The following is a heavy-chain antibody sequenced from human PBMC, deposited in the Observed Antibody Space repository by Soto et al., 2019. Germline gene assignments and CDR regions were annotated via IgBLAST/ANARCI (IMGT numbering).Heavy chain of an antibody. D-gene: IGHD1-1*01. CDR1: GFTFNNYA. Sequence: SLRLSCAASGFTFNNYAMNWVRQAPGKGLEWVSGISGSGGGTYYADSVKGRFTISRDNSKNTLYLQMNSLRAEDTAVYYCARSSNDPAFDIWGQGTMVTV. CDR3: ARSSNDPAFDI. J-gene: IGHJ3*02. CDR2: ISGSGGGT. V-gene: IGHV3-23*01.